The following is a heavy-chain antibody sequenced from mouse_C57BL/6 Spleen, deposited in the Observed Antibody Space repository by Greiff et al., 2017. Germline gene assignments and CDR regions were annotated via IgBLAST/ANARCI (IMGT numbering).Heavy chain of an antibody. CDR1: GYTFTSYW. J-gene: IGHJ3*01. D-gene: IGHD2-3*01. Sequence: QSCKASGYTFTSYWMQWVKQRPGQGLEWIGEIDPSDSYTNYNQKFKGKATLTVDTSSSTAYMQLSSLTSEDSAVYYCARRWLLREAWFAYWGQGTLVTVSA. CDR3: ARRWLLREAWFAY. CDR2: IDPSDSYT. V-gene: IGHV1-50*01.